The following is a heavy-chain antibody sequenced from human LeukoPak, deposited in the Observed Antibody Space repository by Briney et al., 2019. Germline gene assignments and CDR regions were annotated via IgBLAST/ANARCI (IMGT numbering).Heavy chain of an antibody. D-gene: IGHD3-10*01. CDR1: GFTFSSYA. CDR3: AKTRSMLVRGVMDY. J-gene: IGHJ4*02. CDR2: ISGSDGTT. V-gene: IGHV3-23*01. Sequence: PGGSLRLSCAASGFTFSSYAMTWVRQAPGKGLEWVSGISGSDGTTYYTDSVKGRFTISRDNSKNTLYLQMNSLRAEDTAVYYCAKTRSMLVRGVMDYWGQGTLVTVSS.